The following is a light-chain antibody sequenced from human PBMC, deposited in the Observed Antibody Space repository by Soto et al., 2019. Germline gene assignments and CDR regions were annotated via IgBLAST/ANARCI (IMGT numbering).Light chain of an antibody. J-gene: IGKJ5*01. CDR1: ESLVHSDGKTY. Sequence: DIVMTQTPLSLSVTPGQPASISCKSSESLVHSDGKTYLYWYLQKPGQPPQLLIYHVSNRFSGVPERFSGSGSGADFTLKISRVEADDVGVYYCMQSMLIPLTFGQGTRLEIK. V-gene: IGKV2D-29*01. CDR3: MQSMLIPLT. CDR2: HVS.